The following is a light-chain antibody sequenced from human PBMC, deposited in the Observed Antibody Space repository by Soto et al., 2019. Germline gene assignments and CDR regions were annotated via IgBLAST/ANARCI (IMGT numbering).Light chain of an antibody. Sequence: DIQMTQSPSSLSASVGDRVTITCQASHDISNSLNWFQQKPGKAPKLLISDASNLETGVPSRFTGGGSGTDFTFTISSLQPEDLATYDCQQYHNLPQTFGQGNKREIK. CDR2: DAS. CDR3: QQYHNLPQT. V-gene: IGKV1-33*01. J-gene: IGKJ2*01. CDR1: HDISNS.